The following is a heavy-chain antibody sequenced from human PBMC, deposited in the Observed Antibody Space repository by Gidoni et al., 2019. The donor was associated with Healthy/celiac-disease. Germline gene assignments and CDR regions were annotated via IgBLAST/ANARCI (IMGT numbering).Heavy chain of an antibody. D-gene: IGHD6-13*01. CDR2: INPNSGGT. V-gene: IGHV1-2*02. CDR3: ARPVASAAGYWYFDL. Sequence: QVQLVQSGAEVKKPGASVKVSRKASGYTFTGYYMHWVRQAPGQGLEWMGWINPNSGGTNYAQKFQGRVTMTRDTSISTAYMELSRLRSDDTAVYYCARPVASAAGYWYFDLWGRGTLVTVSS. CDR1: GYTFTGYY. J-gene: IGHJ2*01.